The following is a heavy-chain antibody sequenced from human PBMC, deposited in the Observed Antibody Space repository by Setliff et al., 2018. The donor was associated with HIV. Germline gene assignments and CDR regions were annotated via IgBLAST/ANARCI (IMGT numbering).Heavy chain of an antibody. D-gene: IGHD3-22*01. CDR2: INPNSGGT. CDR1: GYTFTGYY. V-gene: IGHV1-2*04. J-gene: IGHJ4*02. Sequence: ASVKVSCKVSGYTFTGYYMHWVRQAPGQGLEWMGWINPNSGGTNYAQKFQGWVTMTRDTSISTAYMELSRLRSDDTAVYYCARGRYYYDSSGYYPLDYWGQGTLVTVSS. CDR3: ARGRYYYDSSGYYPLDY.